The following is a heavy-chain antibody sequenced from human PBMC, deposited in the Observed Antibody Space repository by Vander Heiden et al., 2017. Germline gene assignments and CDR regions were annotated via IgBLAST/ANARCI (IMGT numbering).Heavy chain of an antibody. V-gene: IGHV1-46*02. D-gene: IGHD6-19*01. J-gene: IGHJ4*02. CDR3: ARGLFTSGFDY. CDR1: GYSFNGYH. Sequence: QVQLVQSGPELKKPGASVKISCEASGYSFNGYHIHWVRQAPGQGLEWMGIINPTTGGASYAQKFQGRVTMTRDTSAKTLYVDLTSLTSDDTAVYYCARGLFTSGFDYWGQGTLVTVSS. CDR2: INPTTGGA.